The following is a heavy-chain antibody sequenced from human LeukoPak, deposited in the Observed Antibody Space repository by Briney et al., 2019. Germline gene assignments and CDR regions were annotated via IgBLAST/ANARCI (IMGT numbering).Heavy chain of an antibody. CDR3: AREWFLNWFDP. J-gene: IGHJ5*02. CDR2: ISSSSSNI. V-gene: IGHV3-48*01. D-gene: IGHD2/OR15-2a*01. CDR1: GFTFSSYS. Sequence: GGSLRLSCAASGFTFSSYSMNWVRQAPGKGLEWVSYISSSSSNIYYADSVKGRFTISRDNAKNSLYLQMNSLRAEDTAVYYCAREWFLNWFDPWGQGTLVTVSS.